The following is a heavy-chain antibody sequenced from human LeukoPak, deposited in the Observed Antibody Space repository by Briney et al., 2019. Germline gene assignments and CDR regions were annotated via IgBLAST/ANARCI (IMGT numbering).Heavy chain of an antibody. D-gene: IGHD2-2*01. CDR1: GFTFDDYA. Sequence: PGRSLRLSCAASGFTFDDYAMHWVRQAPGKGLEWVSGISWNSGSIGYADSVKGRFTISRDNAKNSLYLQMNSLRSEDTAVYYCARDRQYQLLKVLYNWFDPWGQGTLVTVSP. V-gene: IGHV3-9*01. CDR3: ARDRQYQLLKVLYNWFDP. J-gene: IGHJ5*02. CDR2: ISWNSGSI.